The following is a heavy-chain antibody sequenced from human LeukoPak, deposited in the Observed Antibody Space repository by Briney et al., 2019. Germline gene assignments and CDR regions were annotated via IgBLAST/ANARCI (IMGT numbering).Heavy chain of an antibody. D-gene: IGHD1-1*01. CDR2: INTNTGNP. CDR3: ARVDNWNDGSWFDP. J-gene: IGHJ5*02. V-gene: IGHV7-4-1*02. Sequence: ASVKVSCKASGYTFTSYAMNWVRQAPGQGLEWMGWINTNTGNPTYAQGLTGRFVFSLDTSVSTAYLQISSLKAEDTAVYYCARVDNWNDGSWFDPWGQGTLVTVSS. CDR1: GYTFTSYA.